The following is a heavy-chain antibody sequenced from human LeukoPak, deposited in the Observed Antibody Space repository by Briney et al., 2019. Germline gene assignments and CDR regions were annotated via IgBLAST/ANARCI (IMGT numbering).Heavy chain of an antibody. D-gene: IGHD3-3*01. V-gene: IGHV3-48*03. J-gene: IGHJ6*02. Sequence: GGSLRLSCAASGFTFSSYEMNWVRQAPGKGLECVSYISSSGSTIYYADSVKGRFTISRDNAKNSLYLQMNSLRAEDTAVYYCGAGFLEWLLYDYYYGMDVWGQGTTVTVSS. CDR1: GFTFSSYE. CDR3: GAGFLEWLLYDYYYGMDV. CDR2: ISSSGSTI.